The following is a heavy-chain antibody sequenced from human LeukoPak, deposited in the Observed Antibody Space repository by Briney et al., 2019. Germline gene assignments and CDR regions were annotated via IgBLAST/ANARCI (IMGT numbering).Heavy chain of an antibody. CDR1: GFTFSSYW. V-gene: IGHV3-74*01. J-gene: IGHJ3*02. Sequence: PGGSLRLSCAASGFTFSSYWMHWVRQAPGKGLVWVSRINSDGSSTSYADSVKGRFTISRDNAKNTLYLQMNSLRAEDTAVYYCAKDWSDYYDSSGSDAFDIWGQGTMVTVSS. D-gene: IGHD3-22*01. CDR3: AKDWSDYYDSSGSDAFDI. CDR2: INSDGSST.